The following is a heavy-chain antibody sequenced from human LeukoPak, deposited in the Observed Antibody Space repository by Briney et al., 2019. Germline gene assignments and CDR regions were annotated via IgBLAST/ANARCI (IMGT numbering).Heavy chain of an antibody. CDR3: ARVRGGDYCFDY. D-gene: IGHD4-17*01. V-gene: IGHV4-59*01. Sequence: ASETLSLTCTVSGGSISSYYWSWIRQPPGKGLEWIGYIYYSGSTNYNPSLKSRVTISVDTSKNQFSLKLSSVTAADTAVYYCARVRGGDYCFDYWGQGTLVTVSS. CDR1: GGSISSYY. CDR2: IYYSGST. J-gene: IGHJ4*02.